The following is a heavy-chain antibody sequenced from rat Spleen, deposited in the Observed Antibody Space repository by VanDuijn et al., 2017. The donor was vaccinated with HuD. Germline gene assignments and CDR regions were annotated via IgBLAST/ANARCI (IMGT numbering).Heavy chain of an antibody. J-gene: IGHJ1*01. CDR1: GFTFSDYN. CDR2: ISYDGSDT. V-gene: IGHV5-7*01. CDR3: TRRGYLSDWYFDF. D-gene: IGHD4-4*01. Sequence: EVQLVESDGGLVQPGRSLKLSCAASGFTFSDYNMAWVRQAPKKGLEWVTTISYDGSDTYYRDSVKGRFTISRDNARSTLNLHMDSLRSEDTATYYCTRRGYLSDWYFDFWGPGTMVTVSS.